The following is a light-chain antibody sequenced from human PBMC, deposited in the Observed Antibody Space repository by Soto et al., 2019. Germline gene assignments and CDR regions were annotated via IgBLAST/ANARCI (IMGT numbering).Light chain of an antibody. CDR2: AAS. Sequence: EIALTQSPGTLSLSPGERATLSCRASQGVGNKYLAWYQQRPGQAPSLLIYAASSRATGVPDRFSGSGSGTDFTLNISRLEPEDFAVYYCQQYTNAHGITFVQGTRLEIK. V-gene: IGKV3-20*01. CDR3: QQYTNAHGIT. CDR1: QGVGNKY. J-gene: IGKJ5*01.